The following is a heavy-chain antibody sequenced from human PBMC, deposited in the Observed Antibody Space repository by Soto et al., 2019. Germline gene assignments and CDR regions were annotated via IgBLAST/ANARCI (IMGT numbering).Heavy chain of an antibody. Sequence: VESLKSSGSGSGYSFTSDWIGWGRQMLWKGLEWMGIIYPGDSDTRYSPSFQGQVTISADKSISTAYLQWSSLKASDTAMYYCARHGATTAEGLYHWGQGTLVTVSS. CDR3: ARHGATTAEGLYH. CDR2: IYPGDSDT. CDR1: GYSFTSDW. J-gene: IGHJ5*02. V-gene: IGHV5-51*01. D-gene: IGHD2-15*01.